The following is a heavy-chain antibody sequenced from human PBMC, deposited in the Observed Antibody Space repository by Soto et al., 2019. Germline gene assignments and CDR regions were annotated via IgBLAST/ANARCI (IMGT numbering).Heavy chain of an antibody. CDR3: ARQFPMISDAFDI. D-gene: IGHD3-22*01. CDR1: GFTFSSYG. CDR2: IWYDGSNK. V-gene: IGHV3-33*01. J-gene: IGHJ3*02. Sequence: SGGSLRLSCAASGFTFSSYGMHWVRQAPGKGLEWVAVIWYDGSNKYYADSVKGRFTISRDNSKNTLYLQMNSLRAEDTAVYYCARQFPMISDAFDIWGQGTMVTVSS.